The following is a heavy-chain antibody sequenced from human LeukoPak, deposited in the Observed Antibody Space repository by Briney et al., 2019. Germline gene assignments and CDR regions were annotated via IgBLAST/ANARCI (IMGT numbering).Heavy chain of an antibody. J-gene: IGHJ5*02. CDR3: ATGSKGGNWIDP. V-gene: IGHV5-10-1*01. D-gene: IGHD3-16*01. CDR2: IDPSDSYT. Sequence: GESLKISCKGSGYSFTSFWIGWVRQMPGKGLEWMGRIDPSDSYTNYSPPFQGHVTISADRATSTVYLQWSSLKASDTAMYYCATGSKGGNWIDPWGQGTLVTVSS. CDR1: GYSFTSFW.